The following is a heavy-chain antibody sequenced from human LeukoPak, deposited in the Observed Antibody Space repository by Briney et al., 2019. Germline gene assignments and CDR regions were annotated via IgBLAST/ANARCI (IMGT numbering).Heavy chain of an antibody. Sequence: SETLSLTCTVYGGSFSGYYWSWIRQPPGKGLEWIGEINHSGSTNYNPSLKSRVTISVDTSKNQFSLKLSSVTAADTAVYYCARVRAVAGPFDYWGQGTLVTASS. D-gene: IGHD6-19*01. V-gene: IGHV4-34*01. CDR2: INHSGST. J-gene: IGHJ4*02. CDR3: ARVRAVAGPFDY. CDR1: GGSFSGYY.